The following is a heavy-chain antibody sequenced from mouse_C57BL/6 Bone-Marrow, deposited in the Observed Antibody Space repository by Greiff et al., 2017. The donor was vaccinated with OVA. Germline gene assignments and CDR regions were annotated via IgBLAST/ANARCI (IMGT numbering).Heavy chain of an antibody. J-gene: IGHJ1*03. CDR3: ARGRGRGGSSPHWYFDV. CDR1: GYTFTSYW. D-gene: IGHD1-1*01. CDR2: INPSNGGT. Sequence: QVQLQQSGTELVKPGASVKLSCKASGYTFTSYWMHWVKQRPGQGLEWIGNINPSNGGTNYNEKFKSKATLTVDKSSSTAYMQRSSLTSEDSAVYYCARGRGRGGSSPHWYFDVWGTGTTVTVSS. V-gene: IGHV1-53*01.